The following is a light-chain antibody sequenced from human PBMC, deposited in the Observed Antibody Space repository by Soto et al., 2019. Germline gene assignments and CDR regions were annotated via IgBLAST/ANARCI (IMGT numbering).Light chain of an antibody. J-gene: IGKJ4*01. CDR1: QSVGTF. V-gene: IGKV3-11*01. Sequence: EVVLTQSPDTLSLSPGERGTLSCRASQSVGTFLAWYQQRPGQAPRLLIYDASNRAAGIPDRFSGSGSGTDFTLTISSLEAEDFAVYYCQQRSNSRLTFGGGTRVEI. CDR2: DAS. CDR3: QQRSNSRLT.